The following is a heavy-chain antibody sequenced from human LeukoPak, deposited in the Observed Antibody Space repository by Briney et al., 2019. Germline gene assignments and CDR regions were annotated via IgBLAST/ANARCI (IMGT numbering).Heavy chain of an antibody. CDR3: VRDLGHSRHYFEY. V-gene: IGHV3-7*01. Sequence: GGSLRLSYAASGFTFNSFFLNWVRLTPGRELEWVACISQDGSETFYMDSVRGRFTISRDNTKNSLYLQMNSLRAEDTAVYFCVRDLGHSRHYFEYWGQGALVTVSS. CDR2: ISQDGSET. J-gene: IGHJ4*02. D-gene: IGHD7-27*01. CDR1: GFTFNSFF.